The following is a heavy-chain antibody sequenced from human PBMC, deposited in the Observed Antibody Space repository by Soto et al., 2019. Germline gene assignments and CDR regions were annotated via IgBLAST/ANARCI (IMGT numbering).Heavy chain of an antibody. D-gene: IGHD7-27*01. CDR1: GFKFSNSA. Sequence: EVQLLESGGGLVQPGGSLRLSCAASGFKFSNSAMTWVRQAPGKGLECVSAISGSGGSTYYADSVKGRFTISRDNSENTQYLQMSILGAEDTAVYYCTKAPVVWGSSWYYDLWGRGTLVTVSS. J-gene: IGHJ2*01. V-gene: IGHV3-23*01. CDR2: ISGSGGST. CDR3: TKAPVVWGSSWYYDL.